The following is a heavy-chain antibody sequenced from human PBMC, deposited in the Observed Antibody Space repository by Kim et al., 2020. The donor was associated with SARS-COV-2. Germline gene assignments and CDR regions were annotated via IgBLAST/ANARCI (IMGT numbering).Heavy chain of an antibody. CDR1: GFTVSSNY. CDR2: IYSGGST. D-gene: IGHD5-18*01. CDR3: ASVGYSYGEYYFDY. J-gene: IGHJ4*02. Sequence: GGSLRLSCAASGFTVSSNYMSWVRQAPGKGLEWVSVIYSGGSTYYADSVKGRFTISRDNSKNTLYLQMNSLRAEDTAVYYCASVGYSYGEYYFDYWGQGTLVTVSS. V-gene: IGHV3-66*02.